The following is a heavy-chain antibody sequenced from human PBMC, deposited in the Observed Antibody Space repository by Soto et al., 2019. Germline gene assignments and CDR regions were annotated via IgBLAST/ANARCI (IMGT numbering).Heavy chain of an antibody. V-gene: IGHV4-4*07. D-gene: IGHD2-2*02. Sequence: QVQLQESGPGLVKPSETLSLTCTVSGGSISSYYWSWIRQPAGKGLEWIGRIYTSGSTNYNPSLKSRGTVSVDTSKNQFSLQLSSVPAADTAVYYCAREGASGSNSCYTCGMDVWGQGTTVTVSS. CDR1: GGSISSYY. J-gene: IGHJ6*02. CDR2: IYTSGST. CDR3: AREGASGSNSCYTCGMDV.